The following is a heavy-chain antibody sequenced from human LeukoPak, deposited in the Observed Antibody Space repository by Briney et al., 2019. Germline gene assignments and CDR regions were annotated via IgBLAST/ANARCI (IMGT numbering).Heavy chain of an antibody. D-gene: IGHD6-13*01. J-gene: IGHJ4*02. CDR3: ASRRGMDSSTWYRDY. V-gene: IGHV4-30-4*08. Sequence: PSETLSLTCTVSGGSISSGDYYWSWIRQPPGKGLEWIGYIYYSGSTYYNPSLKSRVTISVDTSKNQFSLKLSSVTAADTAIYYCASRRGMDSSTWYRDYWGQGTLVTVSS. CDR1: GGSISSGDYY. CDR2: IYYSGST.